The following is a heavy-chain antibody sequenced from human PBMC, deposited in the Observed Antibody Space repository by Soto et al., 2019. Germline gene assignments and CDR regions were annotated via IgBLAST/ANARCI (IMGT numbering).Heavy chain of an antibody. CDR2: ISSSGSTI. J-gene: IGHJ6*02. CDR3: AREYYDFWSGSPSPGMDV. Sequence: PGGPLSLSCVASGFTFISYNMNWFRRAPGKGLEWVSYISSSGSTIYYADSVKGRFTISRDNAKNSLYLQMNSLRADDTAVYYCAREYYDFWSGSPSPGMDVWGQGTTVTVSS. V-gene: IGHV3-48*04. D-gene: IGHD3-3*01. CDR1: GFTFISYN.